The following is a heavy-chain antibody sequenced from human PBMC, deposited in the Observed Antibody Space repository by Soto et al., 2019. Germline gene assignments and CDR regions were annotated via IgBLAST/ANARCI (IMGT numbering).Heavy chain of an antibody. J-gene: IGHJ4*02. CDR3: GSDKCDYDDYYIDY. CDR2: IYHSGST. CDR1: GGSISSSNW. V-gene: IGHV4-4*02. Sequence: QVQLQESGPGLVKPSGTLSLTCAVSGGSISSSNWWSWVRHPPGQGLEWIGEIYHSGSTNYNPSLKRRVTISVDKFKNQFSLKLSALSAADTAVYYGGSDKCDYDDYYIDYWGQGTPVTVSS. D-gene: IGHD4-17*01.